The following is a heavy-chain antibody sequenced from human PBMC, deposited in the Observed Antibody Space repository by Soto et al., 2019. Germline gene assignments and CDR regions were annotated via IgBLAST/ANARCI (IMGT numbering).Heavy chain of an antibody. J-gene: IGHJ5*02. CDR2: IYYSGST. Sequence: PSGSLSLACTVCGGSISSSSYDGGWIRQPPGKGLEWIGSIYYSGSTYYNPSLKSRVTISVDTSKNQFSLKLSSVTAADTAVYYCARATSCYGDKCHWFDPWGQGTLVTVSS. V-gene: IGHV4-39*01. D-gene: IGHD2-2*01. CDR3: ARATSCYGDKCHWFDP. CDR1: GGSISSSSYD.